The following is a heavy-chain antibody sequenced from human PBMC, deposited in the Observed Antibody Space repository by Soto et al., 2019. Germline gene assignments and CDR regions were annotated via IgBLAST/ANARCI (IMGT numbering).Heavy chain of an antibody. D-gene: IGHD3-10*01. Sequence: SYSINWVRQAPGLGLEWMGRINPILSMSNYAQRFQGRVTMTADKSTSTAYMELSSLRSEDTAMYYCASSYGSGYRAFDYWGQGALVTVSS. CDR1: SYS. CDR3: ASSYGSGYRAFDY. J-gene: IGHJ4*02. CDR2: INPILSMS. V-gene: IGHV1-69*02.